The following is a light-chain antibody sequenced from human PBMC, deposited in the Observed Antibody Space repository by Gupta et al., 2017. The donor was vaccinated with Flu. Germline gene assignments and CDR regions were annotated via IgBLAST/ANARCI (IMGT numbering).Light chain of an antibody. CDR3: CEYAGRTTV. Sequence: AITSACTGTSSDVGSYDLVSWHQQHPGSAPILIIYEGSKRTSGVSNRFSGSKSGSAASLTIAGRQAEDDDEYYCCEYAGRTTVFGGGTKLAVL. CDR2: EGS. J-gene: IGLJ2*01. V-gene: IGLV2-23*03. CDR1: SSDVGSYDL.